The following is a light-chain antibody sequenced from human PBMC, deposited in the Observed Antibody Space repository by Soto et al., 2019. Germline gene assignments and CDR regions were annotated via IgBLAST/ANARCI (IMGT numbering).Light chain of an antibody. J-gene: IGLJ1*01. Sequence: QSVLTQPPSASGTPGQRVTISCSGSSSNIVSNTVIWYQHLPRAAPKLLMYAYSQRPSGIPDRFSGSKSGASASLAISGLQSEDEADYYCAAWDDTLNAYVFGTGTKLTVL. V-gene: IGLV1-44*01. CDR3: AAWDDTLNAYV. CDR2: AYS. CDR1: SSNIVSNT.